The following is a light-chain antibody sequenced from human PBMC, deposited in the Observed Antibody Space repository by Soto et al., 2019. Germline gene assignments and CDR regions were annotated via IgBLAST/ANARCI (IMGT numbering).Light chain of an antibody. CDR3: QQRSTWPVT. CDR2: DAS. CDR1: QSVSSY. V-gene: IGKV3-11*01. J-gene: IGKJ1*01. Sequence: EIVLTQSPATLSLSPGERATLSCRASQSVSSYFVWYQQKPGQAPNLLIYDASNRATGIPARFSGSGSGTDFTLTISSLEPEDFAVYYCQQRSTWPVTFGQGTKVEI.